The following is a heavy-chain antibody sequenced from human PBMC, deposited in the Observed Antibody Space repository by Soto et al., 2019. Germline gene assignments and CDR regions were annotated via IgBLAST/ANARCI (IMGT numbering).Heavy chain of an antibody. CDR2: INPLSGIP. Sequence: QVQLVQSGAEVKKPESSVKVSCKTSGGTFVRHVISWVRQAPGQGPEWMGKINPLSGIPNYAQKFQDRVTLTADKDSSTAYMELSSLRSDDTAVYYCATPACAATWCSPSHNLDHWGQGTLVTVSS. V-gene: IGHV1-69*09. CDR3: ATPACAATWCSPSHNLDH. J-gene: IGHJ4*02. D-gene: IGHD2-2*01. CDR1: GGTFVRHV.